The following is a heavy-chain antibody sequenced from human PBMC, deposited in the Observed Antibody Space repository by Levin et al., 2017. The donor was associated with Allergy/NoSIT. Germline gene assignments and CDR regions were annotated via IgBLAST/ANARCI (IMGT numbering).Heavy chain of an antibody. Sequence: PGGSLRLSCKASGYTFTSYGITWVRQAPGQGLEWMGWIRADNGNTKYAQKFQGRVTMTTDTSTSTVYMEVRSLRSDDMAMYYCARWRIAATPGTKVKVIDYWGQGTLVTVSS. J-gene: IGHJ4*02. D-gene: IGHD6-13*01. CDR1: GYTFTSYG. V-gene: IGHV1-18*03. CDR3: ARWRIAATPGTKVKVIDY. CDR2: IRADNGNT.